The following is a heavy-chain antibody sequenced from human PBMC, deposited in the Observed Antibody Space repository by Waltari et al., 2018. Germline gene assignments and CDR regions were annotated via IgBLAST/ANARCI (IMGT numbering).Heavy chain of an antibody. J-gene: IGHJ5*02. D-gene: IGHD3-9*01. V-gene: IGHV3-21*01. CDR3: ARDPDDILSQLEFDP. CDR2: ISSSSSYR. Sequence: EVQLVESGGGLVKPGGSLRLSCAASGFTFSSYSMNWVRQAPGKGLWGVSSISSSSSYRYYADSVKGRFTISRDNAKNSLYLQMNSLRAEDTAVYYCARDPDDILSQLEFDPWGQGTLVTVSS. CDR1: GFTFSSYS.